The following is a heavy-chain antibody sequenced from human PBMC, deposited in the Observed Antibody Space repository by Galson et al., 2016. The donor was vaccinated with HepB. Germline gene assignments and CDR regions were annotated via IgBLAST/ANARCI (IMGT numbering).Heavy chain of an antibody. J-gene: IGHJ4*02. CDR1: GDSMSSHDW. CDR2: IHPSGST. Sequence: SETLSLTCGVSGDSMSSHDWWSWIRQPPGKGLEWIGEIHPSGSTNSNPSLKGRVTISVDRSRKQFYLRLYSVTAADTAVYYCPRAFAVDGALDYWGQGALVTVSS. V-gene: IGHV4-4*02. D-gene: IGHD4/OR15-4a*01. CDR3: PRAFAVDGALDY.